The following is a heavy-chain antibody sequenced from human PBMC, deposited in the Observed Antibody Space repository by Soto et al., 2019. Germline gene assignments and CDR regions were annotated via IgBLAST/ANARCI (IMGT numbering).Heavy chain of an antibody. CDR2: IYYSGST. D-gene: IGHD6-19*01. CDR1: GGSISSSSYY. V-gene: IGHV4-39*01. J-gene: IGHJ4*02. CDR3: ARLYSSPYYFDY. Sequence: SETLSLTCTVSGGSISSSSYYWGWIRQPPGKGLEWIGSIYYSGSTYYNPSLKSRVTISVDTPKNQFSLKLSSVTAADTAVYYCARLYSSPYYFDYWGQGTLVTVSS.